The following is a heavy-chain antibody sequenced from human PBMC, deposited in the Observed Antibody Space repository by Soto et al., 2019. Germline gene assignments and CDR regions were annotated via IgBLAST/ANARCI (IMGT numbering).Heavy chain of an antibody. CDR2: ISYDGSNK. D-gene: IGHD5-12*01. CDR1: GFTVSSNY. Sequence: GGSLRLSCAASGFTVSSNYMSWVRQAPGKGLEWVAVISYDGSNKYYADSVKGRFTISRDNSKNTLYLQMNSLRAEDTAVYYCARDRRSGYDYPDYWGQGTLVTVSS. V-gene: IGHV3-30-3*01. CDR3: ARDRRSGYDYPDY. J-gene: IGHJ4*02.